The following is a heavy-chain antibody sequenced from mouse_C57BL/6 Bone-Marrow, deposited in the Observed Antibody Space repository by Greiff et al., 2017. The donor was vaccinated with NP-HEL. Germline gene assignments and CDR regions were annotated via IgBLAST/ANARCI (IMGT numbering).Heavy chain of an antibody. J-gene: IGHJ1*03. CDR1: GYSFTGYY. CDR3: ARSRLRYPDV. D-gene: IGHD2-13*01. Sequence: EVQLQQSGPELVKPGASVKISCKASGYSFTGYYMNWVKQSPEKSLEWIGEINPSTGGTTYNQKFKAKATLTVDKSSSTAYMQLKSLTSEDSAVYYCARSRLRYPDVWGTGTTVTVSS. V-gene: IGHV1-42*01. CDR2: INPSTGGT.